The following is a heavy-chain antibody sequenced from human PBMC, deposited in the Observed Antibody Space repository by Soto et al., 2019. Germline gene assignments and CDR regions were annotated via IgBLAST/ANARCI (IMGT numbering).Heavy chain of an antibody. CDR3: ARRSHTSWPAY. CDR1: GGSFTSSSHY. CDR2: FYYDGST. J-gene: IGHJ4*01. Sequence: QLQLQESGPGLVKPSETLSLTCTVSGGSFTSSSHYWVWIRQPPGKGLEWIGSFYYDGSTYFNPLLKSRVTISVDTSNDKFSLKVNSVTVADTAVYYCARRSHTSWPAYWGHGTPVTVSS. D-gene: IGHD2-2*01. V-gene: IGHV4-39*01.